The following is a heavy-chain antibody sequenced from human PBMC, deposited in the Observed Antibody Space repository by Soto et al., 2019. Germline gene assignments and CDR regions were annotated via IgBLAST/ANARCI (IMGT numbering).Heavy chain of an antibody. CDR2: ISAYNGDT. CDR3: ARASVGAMNPRGDY. Sequence: QVQLVQSGAEVKMPGASVKVSCKASGYTFTNYGITWVRQAPGQGLEWVGWISAYNGDTKYAQKLQGRVTMTTDTSTSTAYVELRSLSSDDTAVYYCARASVGAMNPRGDYWGQGTLVTVSS. J-gene: IGHJ4*02. D-gene: IGHD1-26*01. V-gene: IGHV1-18*01. CDR1: GYTFTNYG.